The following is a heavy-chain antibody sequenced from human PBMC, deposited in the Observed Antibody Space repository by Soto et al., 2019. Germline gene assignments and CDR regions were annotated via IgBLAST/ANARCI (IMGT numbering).Heavy chain of an antibody. CDR1: GYIFTSYY. D-gene: IGHD6-13*01. CDR3: AREGAGRIDAAGRGLNY. Sequence: QVQLVQSGAEVKKPGASVKVSCKAFGYIFTSYYMHWVRQAPGQGLEWMGIINPNGGSTTYAQKFRARVTMTRDTSTRTVNEEVSSLRSKDRAVYYCAREGAGRIDAAGRGLNYWGQEPLVTVSS. V-gene: IGHV1-46*01. CDR2: INPNGGST. J-gene: IGHJ4*02.